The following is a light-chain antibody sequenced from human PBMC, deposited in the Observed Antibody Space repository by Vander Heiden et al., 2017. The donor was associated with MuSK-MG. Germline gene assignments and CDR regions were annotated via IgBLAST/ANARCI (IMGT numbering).Light chain of an antibody. CDR2: KAS. CDR1: QSITDW. CDR3: QQDNSYPLT. Sequence: QTAESPSTLSASVGDRVTITCRASQSITDWLAWYQQKPGKAPKLLIYKASSLESGVPSRFSGSGSGREFTLTISILQPDDFATYYCQQDNSYPLTFGQGTKLEIK. J-gene: IGKJ2*01. V-gene: IGKV1-5*03.